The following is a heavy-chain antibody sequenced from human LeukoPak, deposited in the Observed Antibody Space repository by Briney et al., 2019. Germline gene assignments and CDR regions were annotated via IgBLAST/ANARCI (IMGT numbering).Heavy chain of an antibody. Sequence: GGSLRLSCAVSGLTFTGAWLRWVRQAPGKGLEWVSAISGSGGSTYYADSVKGRFTISRDNSKNTLYLQMNSLRAEDTAVYYCAKFDYDFWRTGYYWGQGTLVTVSS. CDR2: ISGSGGST. CDR3: AKFDYDFWRTGYY. V-gene: IGHV3-23*01. D-gene: IGHD3-3*01. CDR1: GLTFTGAW. J-gene: IGHJ4*02.